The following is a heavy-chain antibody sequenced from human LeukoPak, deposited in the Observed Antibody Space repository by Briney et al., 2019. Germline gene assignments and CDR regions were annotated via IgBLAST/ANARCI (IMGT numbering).Heavy chain of an antibody. D-gene: IGHD4-17*01. Sequence: ASVKVSCKASGGTFSSYAISWVRQASGQGLEWMGRIIPILGIANYAQKFQSRVTITADKSTSTAYMELSSLRSEDTAVYYCAREIGFDYGAPGATFDYWGQGTLVTVSS. CDR1: GGTFSSYA. J-gene: IGHJ4*02. CDR3: AREIGFDYGAPGATFDY. CDR2: IIPILGIA. V-gene: IGHV1-69*04.